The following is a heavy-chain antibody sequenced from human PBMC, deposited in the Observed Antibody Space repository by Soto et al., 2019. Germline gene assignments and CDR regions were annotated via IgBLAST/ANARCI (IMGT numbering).Heavy chain of an antibody. V-gene: IGHV1-69*13. D-gene: IGHD6-19*01. Sequence: SVKVSFKASGGTFSSYAISWLRQAPGQGLEWMGGIIPIFGTANYAQKFQGRVTITADESTSTAYMELSSLRSEDTAVYYCAIRLGSIAVAGENLFDAFDIWGQGTMVTVSS. CDR2: IIPIFGTA. J-gene: IGHJ3*02. CDR1: GGTFSSYA. CDR3: AIRLGSIAVAGENLFDAFDI.